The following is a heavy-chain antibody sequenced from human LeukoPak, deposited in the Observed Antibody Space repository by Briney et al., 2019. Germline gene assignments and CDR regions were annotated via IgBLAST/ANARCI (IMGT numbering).Heavy chain of an antibody. V-gene: IGHV3-7*01. CDR2: MNQDGREK. J-gene: IGHJ6*03. Sequence: GGSLRLSCAASGFNFRQYWMSWVRQAPGKGLEWVANMNQDGREKYYVDSVKGRFTISRDNAKNSPYLQMNSLRADDTAVYYCARGDPNYYYYYMDVWGKGTTVTVSS. CDR1: GFNFRQYW. CDR3: ARGDPNYYYYYMDV.